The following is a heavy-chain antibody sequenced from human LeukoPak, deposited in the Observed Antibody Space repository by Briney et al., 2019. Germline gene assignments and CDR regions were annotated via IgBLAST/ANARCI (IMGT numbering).Heavy chain of an antibody. Sequence: PGGSLRLSCAASGFTFSDYYMSWIRQAPGKGLEWVSYISSSGSTIYYADSVKGRFTISRDNAKNSLYLQMNSLRAEDTAVYYCARDSRYCSSTSCYIFTFAYWGQGTLVTVSS. V-gene: IGHV3-11*04. CDR2: ISSSGSTI. J-gene: IGHJ4*02. CDR1: GFTFSDYY. D-gene: IGHD2-2*01. CDR3: ARDSRYCSSTSCYIFTFAY.